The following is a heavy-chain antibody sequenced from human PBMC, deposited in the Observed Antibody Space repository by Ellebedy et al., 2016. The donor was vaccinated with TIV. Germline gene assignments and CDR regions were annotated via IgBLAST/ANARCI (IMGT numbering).Heavy chain of an antibody. CDR3: AKLAGVHPWYFDY. V-gene: IGHV3-23*01. J-gene: IGHJ4*02. CDR1: GFTFSSYA. D-gene: IGHD2-15*01. Sequence: PGGSLRLSCAASGFTFSSYAMSWVRQAPGKGLEWVSSIFKSGATTYYADSVKGRFTISRDNSKNTLSLQMNRLRAEDTAVYFCAKLAGVHPWYFDYWGQGTLATVSS. CDR2: IFKSGATT.